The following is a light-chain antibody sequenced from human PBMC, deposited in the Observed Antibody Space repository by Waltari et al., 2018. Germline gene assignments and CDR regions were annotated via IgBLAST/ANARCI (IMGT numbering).Light chain of an antibody. CDR3: CSYAGHSTYV. J-gene: IGLJ1*01. Sequence: QSALTQPASVSGSPGQSITISCTGTSIDLGDYNLVSWYQQHPGKAPKLMIYEVSQRPSGVSNRFSGSKSGNTASLTISGLQPEDETDYYCCSYAGHSTYVFGTGTKVTVL. CDR1: SIDLGDYNL. V-gene: IGLV2-23*02. CDR2: EVS.